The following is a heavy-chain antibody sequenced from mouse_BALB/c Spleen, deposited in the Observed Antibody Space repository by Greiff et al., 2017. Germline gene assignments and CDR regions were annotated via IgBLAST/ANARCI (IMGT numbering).Heavy chain of an antibody. CDR1: GFTFSNYW. J-gene: IGHJ3*01. Sequence: EVQVVESGGGLVQPGGSMKLSCVASGFTFSNYWMNWVRQSPEKGLEWVAEIRLKSNNYATHYAESVKGRFTISRDDSKSSVYLQMNNLRAEDTGIYYCTRGYDYDGFAYWGQGTLVTVSA. CDR3: TRGYDYDGFAY. V-gene: IGHV6-6*02. D-gene: IGHD2-4*01. CDR2: IRLKSNNYAT.